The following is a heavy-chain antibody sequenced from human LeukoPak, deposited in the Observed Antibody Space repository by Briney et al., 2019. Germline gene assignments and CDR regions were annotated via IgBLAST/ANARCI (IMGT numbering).Heavy chain of an antibody. D-gene: IGHD3-22*01. Sequence: GASVKVSCKASGGTFSSYAISWVRQAPRQGLEWMGGIIPIFGTANYAQKFQGRVTITADESTSTAYMELSSLRSEDTAVYYCARDSPIYDSSGHFDYWGQGTLVTVSS. J-gene: IGHJ4*02. CDR3: ARDSPIYDSSGHFDY. CDR2: IIPIFGTA. V-gene: IGHV1-69*01. CDR1: GGTFSSYA.